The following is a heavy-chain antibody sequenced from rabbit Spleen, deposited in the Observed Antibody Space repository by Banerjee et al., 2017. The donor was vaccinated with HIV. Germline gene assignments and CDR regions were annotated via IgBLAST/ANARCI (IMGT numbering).Heavy chain of an antibody. Sequence: QSLEESGGDLVKPEGSLTLTCKASGVSLNDKDVMCWVRQAPGKGLEWIACINIVTGKSVYASWAKGRFIMSRTSSTTVTLQMTSLTAADTATYFCARSAGNAENAYVNLWGPGTLVTVS. CDR3: ARSAGNAENAYVNL. V-gene: IGHV1S40*01. J-gene: IGHJ4*01. D-gene: IGHD6-1*01. CDR2: INIVTGKS. CDR1: GVSLNDKDV.